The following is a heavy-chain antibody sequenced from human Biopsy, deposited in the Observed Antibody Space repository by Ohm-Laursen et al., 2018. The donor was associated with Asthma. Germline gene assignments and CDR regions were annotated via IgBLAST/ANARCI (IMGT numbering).Heavy chain of an antibody. J-gene: IGHJ3*02. Sequence: SLRLSCAAFGFTFRHYALHWVRQAPGKGLEWVAFILSDGGEPSYADSVKGRFSISRDNSKNTLSLQMNSLRAEDTAVYYCARAYGGSFFSESFDIWGQGTMVTVSS. CDR2: ILSDGGEP. D-gene: IGHD4-23*01. CDR1: GFTFRHYA. CDR3: ARAYGGSFFSESFDI. V-gene: IGHV3-33*01.